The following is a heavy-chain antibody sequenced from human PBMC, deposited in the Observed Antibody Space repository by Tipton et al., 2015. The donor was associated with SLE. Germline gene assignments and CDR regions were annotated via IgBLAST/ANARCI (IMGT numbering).Heavy chain of an antibody. Sequence: TLSLTCSVSGASIRLYSWSWIRQPPGRGLEWIGHIFYSGDTDYTPSLKSRVTISLDTSNNQFSLSLASVTAADTAVYYCARDEGCRGTGCSGWFDPWGQGLMVTVSS. D-gene: IGHD2-2*01. CDR3: ARDEGCRGTGCSGWFDP. V-gene: IGHV4-59*01. J-gene: IGHJ5*02. CDR1: GASIRLYS. CDR2: IFYSGDT.